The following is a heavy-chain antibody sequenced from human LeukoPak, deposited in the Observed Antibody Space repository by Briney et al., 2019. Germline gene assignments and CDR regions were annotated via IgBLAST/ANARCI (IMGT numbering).Heavy chain of an antibody. CDR3: AKFSSGWPRAYYYYMDV. CDR2: ISGSGGST. CDR1: GFTFSSYA. V-gene: IGHV3-23*01. Sequence: GGSLRLSCAASGFTFSSYAMSWLRQAPGKGLEWVSAISGSGGSTYYADSVKGRFTISRDNSKNTLYLQMNSLRAEDTAVCYCAKFSSGWPRAYYYYMDVWGKGTTVTVSS. D-gene: IGHD6-19*01. J-gene: IGHJ6*03.